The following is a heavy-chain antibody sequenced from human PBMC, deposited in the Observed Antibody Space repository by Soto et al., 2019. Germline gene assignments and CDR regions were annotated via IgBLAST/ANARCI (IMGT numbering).Heavy chain of an antibody. Sequence: GASVKVSCKAAGYTFTNYGISWVRQAPGQGLEWMGWISTYNGKTHYAQKVHDRVIMTTDTSTSTAYMELRSLRSDDTAVYYCARDPPPPDYWGQGTLVTVSS. CDR3: ARDPPPPDY. J-gene: IGHJ4*02. V-gene: IGHV1-18*01. CDR2: ISTYNGKT. CDR1: GYTFTNYG.